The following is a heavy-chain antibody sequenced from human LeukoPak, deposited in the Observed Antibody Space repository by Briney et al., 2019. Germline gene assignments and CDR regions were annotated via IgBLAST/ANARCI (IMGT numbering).Heavy chain of an antibody. CDR3: ARGKVAATPARFDY. CDR1: GYTFTSYG. Sequence: SVKVSCKASGYTFTSYGISWVRQAPGQGLEWMGGIIPIFGTANYAQKFQGRVTITADESTSTAYMELSSLRSEDTAVYYCARGKVAATPARFDYWGQGTLVTVSS. J-gene: IGHJ4*02. CDR2: IIPIFGTA. D-gene: IGHD2-15*01. V-gene: IGHV1-69*13.